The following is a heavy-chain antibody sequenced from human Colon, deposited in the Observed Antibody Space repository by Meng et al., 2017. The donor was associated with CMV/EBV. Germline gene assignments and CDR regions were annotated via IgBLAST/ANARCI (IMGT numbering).Heavy chain of an antibody. CDR1: GFSFNSHA. Sequence: SGFSFNSHAMNWVRQAPGKGLEWVAFISYDGLKKDYIDSVKGRFSISRDNSNNTLYLHMNGLRAEDTAIYYCARDLSSGNPNPYYLVSWGQGALVTVSS. CDR2: ISYDGLKK. J-gene: IGHJ4*02. D-gene: IGHD3-10*01. V-gene: IGHV3-30*04. CDR3: ARDLSSGNPNPYYLVS.